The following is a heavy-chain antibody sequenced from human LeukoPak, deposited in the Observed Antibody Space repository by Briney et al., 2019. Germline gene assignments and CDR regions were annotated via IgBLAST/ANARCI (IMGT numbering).Heavy chain of an antibody. CDR3: ARGVSDSSGYCYYFDY. CDR2: MNPNSGNT. CDR1: GYTFTSYD. Sequence: ASVKVSCKASGYTFTSYDINWVRQATGQGLEWMGWMNPNSGNTGYAQKFQGRVTMTRNTSISTAYMELSSLRSEDTAVYYCARGVSDSSGYCYYFDYWGQGTLVTVSS. D-gene: IGHD3-22*01. V-gene: IGHV1-8*01. J-gene: IGHJ4*02.